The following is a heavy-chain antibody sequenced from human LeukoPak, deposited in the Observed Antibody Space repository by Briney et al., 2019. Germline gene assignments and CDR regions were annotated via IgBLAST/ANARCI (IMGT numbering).Heavy chain of an antibody. CDR2: INTNTGNP. CDR1: GYTFTSYA. J-gene: IGHJ6*02. V-gene: IGHV7-4-1*01. Sequence: ASVKVSCKASGYTFTSYALNWVRQAPGQGLEWMGWINTNTGNPTYAQGFTGRFVFSLDTSVSTAYLQICSLKAEDTAVYYCVRVMGSSSWYSYYYYGMDVWGQGTTVTVSS. CDR3: VRVMGSSSWYSYYYYGMDV. D-gene: IGHD6-13*01.